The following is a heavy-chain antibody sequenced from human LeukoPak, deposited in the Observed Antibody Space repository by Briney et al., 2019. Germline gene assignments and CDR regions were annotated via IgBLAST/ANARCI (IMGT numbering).Heavy chain of an antibody. CDR3: ARDNAVPAAGQDY. CDR1: GFSFTTYW. V-gene: IGHV3-7*01. Sequence: GGSLRLSCAASGFSFTTYWMSWVRQAPGRGLEWLANIKHDGSGIYYANSAKGRFTISKDNAKNSLYLQMHSLRVGDTALYYCARDNAVPAAGQDYWGQGTLVTVSS. CDR2: IKHDGSGI. D-gene: IGHD6-13*01. J-gene: IGHJ4*02.